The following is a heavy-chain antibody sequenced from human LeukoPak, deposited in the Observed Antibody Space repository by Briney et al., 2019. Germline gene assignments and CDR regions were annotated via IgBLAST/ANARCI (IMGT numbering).Heavy chain of an antibody. V-gene: IGHV1-46*01. J-gene: IGHJ4*02. CDR1: GYTFTSYY. D-gene: IGHD1-20*01. Sequence: EASVKVSFTASGYTFTSYYTHWVRQAPGQGLEWMGIINPSGGSTSYAQKFQGRVTMTRDTSTSTVYMELSSLRSEDTAVYYCASGLGITGTTSTLDYFDYWGQGTLVTVSS. CDR2: INPSGGST. CDR3: ASGLGITGTTSTLDYFDY.